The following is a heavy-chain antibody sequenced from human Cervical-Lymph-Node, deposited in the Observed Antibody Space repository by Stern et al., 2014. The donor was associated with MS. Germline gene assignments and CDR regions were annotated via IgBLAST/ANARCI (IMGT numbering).Heavy chain of an antibody. D-gene: IGHD3-10*01. CDR1: GFTFNIYW. V-gene: IGHV3-74*02. CDR3: VGSRSFDY. Sequence: EVHLVESGGGFVQPGGSLRLSCAASGFTFNIYWMYWVRQAPGKGLVWLAHINTDGSGTSYSDSVRGRFTISRDNAKNALFLQMNSLRAEDTAVYYCVGSRSFDYWGQGTLVAVSS. CDR2: INTDGSGT. J-gene: IGHJ4*02.